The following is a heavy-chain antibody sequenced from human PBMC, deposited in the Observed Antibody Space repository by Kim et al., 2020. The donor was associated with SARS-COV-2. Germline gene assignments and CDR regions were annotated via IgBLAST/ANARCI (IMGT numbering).Heavy chain of an antibody. J-gene: IGHJ6*02. CDR1: GYNFRDFW. V-gene: IGHV5-51*01. D-gene: IGHD1-26*01. CDR3: TRLSWGAGMIFHKEHREGRQGFDV. CDR2: IYPGDSDT. Sequence: GESLKISCQGSGYNFRDFWIVWVRQMHGKGLEVMGIIYPGDSDTRYTPSFRGQVTISADNSISTAYLHWSSLKASDSAIYYCTRLSWGAGMIFHKEHREGRQGFDVWGQGTTVTVSS.